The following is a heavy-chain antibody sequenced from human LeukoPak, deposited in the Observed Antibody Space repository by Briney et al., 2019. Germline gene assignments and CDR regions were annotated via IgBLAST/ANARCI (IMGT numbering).Heavy chain of an antibody. D-gene: IGHD2-2*01. V-gene: IGHV4-39*07. CDR3: ARHTLGYCSSTSCPRGVDY. J-gene: IGHJ4*02. CDR1: GGSISSSSYY. Sequence: SETLSLTCTVSGGSISSSSYYWGWIRQPPGKGLEWIGGIYYSGSTYYNPSLKSRVTISVDTSKNQFSLKLSSVTAADTAVYYCARHTLGYCSSTSCPRGVDYWGQGTLVTVS. CDR2: IYYSGST.